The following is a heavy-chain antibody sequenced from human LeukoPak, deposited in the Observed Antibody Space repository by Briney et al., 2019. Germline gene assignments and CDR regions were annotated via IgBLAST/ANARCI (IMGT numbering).Heavy chain of an antibody. Sequence: GGSLRLSCAASGFTFSSYWMSWVRQAPGKGLEWVAKIKQDGSEKYYVDSVKGRFTISRDNAKNSLYLQMNSLRVEDTALYYCAKDSSGWYSAIDYWGQGTLVTVSS. CDR2: IKQDGSEK. D-gene: IGHD6-19*01. CDR1: GFTFSSYW. J-gene: IGHJ4*02. CDR3: AKDSSGWYSAIDY. V-gene: IGHV3-7*03.